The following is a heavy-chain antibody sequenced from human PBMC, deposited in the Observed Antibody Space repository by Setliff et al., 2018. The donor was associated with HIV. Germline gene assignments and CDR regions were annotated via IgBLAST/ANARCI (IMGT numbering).Heavy chain of an antibody. CDR1: GFTFTSYA. J-gene: IGHJ4*02. Sequence: ETLSLSCAASGFTFTSYAVNWVRQAPGKGLEWVSGISGSGVNSYYADSVKGRFTISRDNSKNTVYLQMNSLRAEDTAVYYCAKTSNTGYLFCSDYWGQGTLVTVSS. CDR3: AKTSNTGYLFCSDY. D-gene: IGHD3-9*01. V-gene: IGHV3-23*01. CDR2: ISGSGVNS.